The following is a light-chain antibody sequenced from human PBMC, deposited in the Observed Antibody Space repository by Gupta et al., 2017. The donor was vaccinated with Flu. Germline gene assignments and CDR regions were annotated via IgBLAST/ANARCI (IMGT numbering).Light chain of an antibody. V-gene: IGLV2-8*01. Sequence: SALTLPPPAPRSPGPASPIPCTGTSIDVGLYTDVSWHQPPPGKAPKLIISEVSRRHSGVPDRFSGSKCGNTASLTVTGLQAEDEAYYYCTSHAGSNSLYVFGSGTKVTVL. CDR3: TSHAGSNSLYV. CDR1: SIDVGLYTD. J-gene: IGLJ1*01. CDR2: EVS.